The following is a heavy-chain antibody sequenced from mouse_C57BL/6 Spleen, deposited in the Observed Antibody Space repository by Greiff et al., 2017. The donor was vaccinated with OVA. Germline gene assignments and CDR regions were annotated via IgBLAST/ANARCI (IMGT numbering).Heavy chain of an antibody. Sequence: QVQLQQPGAELVMPGASVKLSCKASGYTFTSYWMHWVKQRPGQGLEWIGEIDPSDSYTNYNQKFKGKSTLTVDKSSSTAYMQLSSLTSEDSAVYYCARGWLPYYFDYWGQGTTLTVSS. V-gene: IGHV1-69*01. D-gene: IGHD2-3*01. J-gene: IGHJ2*01. CDR1: GYTFTSYW. CDR2: IDPSDSYT. CDR3: ARGWLPYYFDY.